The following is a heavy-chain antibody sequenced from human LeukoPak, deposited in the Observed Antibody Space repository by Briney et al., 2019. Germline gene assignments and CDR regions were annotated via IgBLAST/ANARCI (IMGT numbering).Heavy chain of an antibody. D-gene: IGHD6-19*01. CDR1: GLTFSSYW. CDR2: IKQDGSEK. J-gene: IGHJ4*02. V-gene: IGHV3-7*01. Sequence: GGSLRLSCAASGLTFSSYWMSWVRQAPGKGLVWVANIKQDGSEKYYVDSVKGRFTISGDNAKNSLYLQMNSLRAEDTAVYYCARDAAGIAVAVTHWGQGTLVTVSS. CDR3: ARDAAGIAVAVTH.